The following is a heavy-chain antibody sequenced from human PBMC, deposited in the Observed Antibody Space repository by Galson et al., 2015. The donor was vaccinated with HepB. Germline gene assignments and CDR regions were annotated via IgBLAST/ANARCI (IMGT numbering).Heavy chain of an antibody. CDR1: GFTFSTYG. CDR2: IWFDGSNE. D-gene: IGHD3-22*01. Sequence: SLRLSCAASGFTFSTYGMYWVRQAPGKGLEWVSIIWFDGSNEDYADSVKGRFTISRDNAKSTLYLEINSVRAEDTAVYYCARRGTSSGYYYADYWGQGTLVTVSS. J-gene: IGHJ4*02. V-gene: IGHV3-33*08. CDR3: ARRGTSSGYYYADY.